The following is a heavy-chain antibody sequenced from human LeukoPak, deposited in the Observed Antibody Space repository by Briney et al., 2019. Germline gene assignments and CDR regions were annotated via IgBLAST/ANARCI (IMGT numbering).Heavy chain of an antibody. Sequence: PGGSLRLSCAASGFTFSTYWMAWVRQAPGKGLEWVANIKQDGSQKNYVDSVRGRFIISRDNDKNLLYLQMNSLRAEDTAVYHCARDVGGNLDYWDQGILVTVSS. CDR3: ARDVGGNLDY. V-gene: IGHV3-7*05. CDR1: GFTFSTYW. D-gene: IGHD1-26*01. J-gene: IGHJ4*02. CDR2: IKQDGSQK.